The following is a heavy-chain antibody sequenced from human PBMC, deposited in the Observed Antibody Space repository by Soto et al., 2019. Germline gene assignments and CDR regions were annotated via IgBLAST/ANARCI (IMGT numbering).Heavy chain of an antibody. CDR2: IWYDGSNK. CDR1: GFTFSSYG. CDR3: ARDRDGYNHVDY. J-gene: IGHJ4*02. V-gene: IGHV3-33*01. Sequence: QVQLVESGGGVVQPGRSLRLSCAASGFTFSSYGMHWVRQAPGKGLEWVAVIWYDGSNKYYADSVKGRFTISRDNSKNTLYLQMNSLRAEDTAVYYCARDRDGYNHVDYWGQGTLVTVSS. D-gene: IGHD5-12*01.